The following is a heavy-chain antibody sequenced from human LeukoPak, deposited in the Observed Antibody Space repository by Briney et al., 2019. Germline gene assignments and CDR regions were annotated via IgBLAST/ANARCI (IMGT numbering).Heavy chain of an antibody. J-gene: IGHJ6*02. CDR3: ARWRQERYYYDSSGYYPQYYYGMDV. Sequence: ASVKVSCKASGYSFTSYAVHWVRQAPGQRLEWMGWISAYNGNTNYAQKLQGRVTMTTDTSTSTAYMELRSLRSDDTAVYYCARWRQERYYYDSSGYYPQYYYGMDVWGQGTTVTVSS. V-gene: IGHV1-18*01. CDR1: GYSFTSYA. D-gene: IGHD3-22*01. CDR2: ISAYNGNT.